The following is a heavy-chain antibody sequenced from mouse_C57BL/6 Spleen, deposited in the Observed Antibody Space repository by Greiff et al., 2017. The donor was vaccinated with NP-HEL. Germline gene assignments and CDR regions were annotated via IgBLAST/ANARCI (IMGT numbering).Heavy chain of an antibody. D-gene: IGHD2-4*01. Sequence: EVQLQQSGPELVKPGASVKISCKASGYTFTDYYMNWVKQSHGKSLEWIGDINPNNGGTSYNQKFKGKATLTVDKSSSTAYMELRSLTSEDSAVYYCARFDYDGGVYAMDYWGQGTSVTVSS. CDR2: INPNNGGT. J-gene: IGHJ4*01. V-gene: IGHV1-26*01. CDR1: GYTFTDYY. CDR3: ARFDYDGGVYAMDY.